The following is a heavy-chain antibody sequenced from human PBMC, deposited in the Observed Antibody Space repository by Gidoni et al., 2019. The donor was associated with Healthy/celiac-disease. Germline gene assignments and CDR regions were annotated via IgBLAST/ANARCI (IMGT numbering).Heavy chain of an antibody. CDR2: IIPVFGTA. CDR1: GGTFSSYA. Sequence: QVQLVQSGAEVKKPGASVKVSCKASGGTFSSYAISWVRQAPGQGLEWRGGIIPVFGTANYSQKFQGRVTITADESTSTAYMDLSSLRSEDTAVYYCARHDYGDLGGFDPWGQGTLVTVSS. CDR3: ARHDYGDLGGFDP. J-gene: IGHJ5*02. V-gene: IGHV1-69*01. D-gene: IGHD4-17*01.